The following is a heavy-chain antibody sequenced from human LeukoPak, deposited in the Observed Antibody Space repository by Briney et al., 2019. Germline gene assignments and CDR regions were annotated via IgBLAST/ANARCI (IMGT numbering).Heavy chain of an antibody. CDR1: GFTFSSYA. V-gene: IGHV3-23*01. D-gene: IGHD3-22*01. CDR3: AKDGSWGYYDSSGSPNLDY. J-gene: IGHJ4*02. CDR2: ISGSGGST. Sequence: LAGGSLRLSCAASGFTFSSYAMSWVRQAPGKGLEWASAISGSGGSTYYADSVKGRFTISRDNSKNTLYLQMNSLRAEDTAVYYCAKDGSWGYYDSSGSPNLDYWGQGTLVTVSS.